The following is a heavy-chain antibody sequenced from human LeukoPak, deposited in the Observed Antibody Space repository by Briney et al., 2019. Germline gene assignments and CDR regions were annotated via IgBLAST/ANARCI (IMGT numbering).Heavy chain of an antibody. Sequence: ASVKVSCKASGGTFSSYTISWVRQAPGQGFEWMGRIIPILGIANYAQKFQGRVTITADKSTSTAYMELSSLRSEDTAVYYCAGELLSDQYYYYYYYMDVWGKGTTVTVSS. J-gene: IGHJ6*03. CDR1: GGTFSSYT. V-gene: IGHV1-69*02. CDR2: IIPILGIA. D-gene: IGHD2-2*01. CDR3: AGELLSDQYYYYYYYMDV.